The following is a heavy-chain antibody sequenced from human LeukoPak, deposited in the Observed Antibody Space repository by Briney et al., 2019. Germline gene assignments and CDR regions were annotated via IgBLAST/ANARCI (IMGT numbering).Heavy chain of an antibody. CDR3: ARDRSTYYYYYGMDV. Sequence: SETLSLTCTVSGGSISSYYWSWIRQPPGKGLEWIGYIYYSGSTNYNPSLKGRVTISVDTSKNQFSLKLSSVTAADTAVYYCARDRSTYYYYYGMDVWGQGTTVTVSS. V-gene: IGHV4-59*01. CDR1: GGSISSYY. J-gene: IGHJ6*02. CDR2: IYYSGST.